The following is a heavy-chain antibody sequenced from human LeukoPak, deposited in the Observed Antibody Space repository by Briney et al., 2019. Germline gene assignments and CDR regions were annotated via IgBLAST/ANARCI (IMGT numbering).Heavy chain of an antibody. CDR2: ISAYNGNT. CDR1: GYTFTSYG. D-gene: IGHD3-22*01. Sequence: ASVKVSCKASGYTFTSYGISWVRQAPGQGLEWRGWISAYNGNTNYAQKLQGRVTMTTDTSTSTAYMELRSLRSDDTAVYYCARGYYYDSSGYPNQLDYWGQGTLVTVSS. V-gene: IGHV1-18*01. CDR3: ARGYYYDSSGYPNQLDY. J-gene: IGHJ4*02.